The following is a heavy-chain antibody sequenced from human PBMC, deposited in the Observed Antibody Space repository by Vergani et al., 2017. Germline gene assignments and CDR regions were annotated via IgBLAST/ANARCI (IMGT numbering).Heavy chain of an antibody. V-gene: IGHV3-49*03. CDR2: IRSKAYGQAT. CDR3: VRDQVTMLRGSDALDI. Sequence: EVQLVESGGGLVQPGGSLRLSCAASGFTFGYYAMDWFRQAPGQGLEWVGGIRSKAYGQATIYAASVKGRFTISRDDSKSIAYLQMNNLPTEDTAMYYCVRDQVTMLRGSDALDIWGQGTMVTVSS. D-gene: IGHD3-10*01. J-gene: IGHJ3*02. CDR1: GFTFGYYA.